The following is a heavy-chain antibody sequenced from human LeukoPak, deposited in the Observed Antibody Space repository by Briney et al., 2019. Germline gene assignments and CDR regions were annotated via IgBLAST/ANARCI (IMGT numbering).Heavy chain of an antibody. V-gene: IGHV3-43D*03. CDR2: ISWDGYTT. D-gene: IGHD3-22*01. CDR1: GFTFDDYA. Sequence: GGSLRLSCAASGFTFDDYAMHWVRQAPGKGLEWVSLISWDGYTTYYADSVKGRFTISRDNSKNSLYLHMNSLRAEDTALYFCAKDPGFPTYYDTSGYFDYWGQGTLVTVSS. CDR3: AKDPGFPTYYDTSGYFDY. J-gene: IGHJ4*02.